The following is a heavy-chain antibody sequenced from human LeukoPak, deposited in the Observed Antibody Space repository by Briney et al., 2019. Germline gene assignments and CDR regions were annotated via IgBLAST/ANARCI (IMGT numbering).Heavy chain of an antibody. D-gene: IGHD4-11*01. Sequence: SETLSLTCTVSGGSLSSGGYYWSWLRQHPGKGLEWLGYIYYSGSTYYNPSLKSRVTISVDTSKNQFSLKLSSVTAADTAVYYCARDLSVISAKGSAFDIWGQGTMVTVSS. CDR1: GGSLSSGGYY. CDR2: IYYSGST. J-gene: IGHJ3*02. V-gene: IGHV4-31*03. CDR3: ARDLSVISAKGSAFDI.